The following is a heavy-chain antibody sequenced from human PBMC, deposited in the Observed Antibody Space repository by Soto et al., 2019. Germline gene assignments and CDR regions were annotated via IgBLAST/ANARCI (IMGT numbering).Heavy chain of an antibody. Sequence: SETLSLTCPVSGGSINSGDVYWNWIRQPPGKGLEWIGSIYYSGTAYYNPSLKSRLTISVDTSNNQFSLILSSMTAADSAVYYCARATYDFADNLTWGFFDLWGRGTLVTVSS. J-gene: IGHJ2*01. V-gene: IGHV4-30-4*01. CDR1: GGSINSGDVY. CDR2: IYYSGTA. CDR3: ARATYDFADNLTWGFFDL. D-gene: IGHD4-17*01.